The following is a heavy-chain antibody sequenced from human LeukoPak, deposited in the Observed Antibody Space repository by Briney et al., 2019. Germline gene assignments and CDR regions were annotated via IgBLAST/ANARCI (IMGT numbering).Heavy chain of an antibody. CDR2: IYSSGNT. Sequence: SETPSLTCTVSGGSITNDNYYWAWIRQSPGKGLEWIASIYSSGNTHSNPSLKSRVSISVDTSKNQVSLKLYSVTASDAAIYYCARHLSGTTMSHYFDFWGQGTLVTVSS. J-gene: IGHJ4*02. V-gene: IGHV4-39*01. CDR3: ARHLSGTTMSHYFDF. CDR1: GGSITNDNYY. D-gene: IGHD1-1*01.